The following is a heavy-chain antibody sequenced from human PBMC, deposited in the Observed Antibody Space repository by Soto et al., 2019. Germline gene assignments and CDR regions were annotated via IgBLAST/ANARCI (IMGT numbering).Heavy chain of an antibody. J-gene: IGHJ3*02. CDR2: VKIGGSET. CDR3: VRGSGYSYAFDT. CDR1: GFTFDNSW. Sequence: PGGSLRLSCTASGFTFDNSWMSWVRQGPGQGLEWVAIVKIGGSETYYVNSLRGRFTISRDNANNSLYLQMNSLRTEDTAVYFCVRGSGYSYAFDTWGQGTMVTVSS. V-gene: IGHV3-7*01. D-gene: IGHD5-18*01.